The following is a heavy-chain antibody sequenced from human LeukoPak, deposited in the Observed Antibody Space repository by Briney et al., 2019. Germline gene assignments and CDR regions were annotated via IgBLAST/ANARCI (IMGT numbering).Heavy chain of an antibody. Sequence: PGGSLRLSCAASGFTFSSYSMNWVRQAPGKGLEWVSSISSSSSYIYYADSVKGRFTISRDNAKNSLYLQMNSLRAEDAAGYYGAGGGTLIQFDAWGQGTLVTVSS. D-gene: IGHD2-15*01. V-gene: IGHV3-21*01. CDR2: ISSSSSYI. J-gene: IGHJ5*01. CDR1: GFTFSSYS. CDR3: AGGGTLIQFDA.